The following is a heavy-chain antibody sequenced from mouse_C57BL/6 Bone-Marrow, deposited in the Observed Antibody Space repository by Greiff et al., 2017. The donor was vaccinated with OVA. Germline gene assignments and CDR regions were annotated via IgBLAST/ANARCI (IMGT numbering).Heavy chain of an antibody. Sequence: EVQVVESGGGLVKPGGSLKLSCAASGFTFSDYGMHWVRQAPEKGLEWVAYISSGSSTIYYADTVKGRLTISRDNAKNTLFLQMTSLRSEDTAMYYCARSDYDYFDYWGQGTTLTVSS. J-gene: IGHJ2*01. CDR1: GFTFSDYG. V-gene: IGHV5-17*01. CDR2: ISSGSSTI. CDR3: ARSDYDYFDY. D-gene: IGHD2-4*01.